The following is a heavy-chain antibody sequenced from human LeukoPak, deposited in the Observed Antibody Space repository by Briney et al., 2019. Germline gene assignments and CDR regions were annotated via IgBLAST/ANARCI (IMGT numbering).Heavy chain of an antibody. V-gene: IGHV4-34*01. CDR3: ARLGTSVAARRRYFQH. D-gene: IGHD6-6*01. CDR2: INHSGGT. CDR1: GGSFSGYS. J-gene: IGHJ1*01. Sequence: SETLSLTCAVYGGSFSGYSWNWIRQPPVKGLEWIGEINHSGGTNYNPSLKSRVTISVDTSKNQFSLKLSSVTAADTAVYYCARLGTSVAARRRYFQHWGQGTLVTVSS.